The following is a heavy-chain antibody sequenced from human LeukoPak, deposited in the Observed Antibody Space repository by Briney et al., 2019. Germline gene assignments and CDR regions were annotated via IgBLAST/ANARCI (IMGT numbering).Heavy chain of an antibody. J-gene: IGHJ5*02. V-gene: IGHV4-59*01. Sequence: SETLSLTCTVSGGSISGFYWSCIRQPPGKGLEWIGHIYYSGSTSYNPSLNSRVTISLDTSKSQFSLKLSSVTTADTAVYYCARDPLDHWGQGALVTVSS. CDR3: ARDPLDH. CDR2: IYYSGST. CDR1: GGSISGFY.